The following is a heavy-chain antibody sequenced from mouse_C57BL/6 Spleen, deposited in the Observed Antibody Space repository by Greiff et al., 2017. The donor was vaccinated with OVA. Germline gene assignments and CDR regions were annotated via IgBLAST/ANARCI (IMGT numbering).Heavy chain of an antibody. CDR1: GYTFTSYG. J-gene: IGHJ2*01. Sequence: QVQLQQSGAELARPGASVKLSCKASGYTFTSYGISWVKQRTGQGLEWIGEIYPRSGNTYYNEKFKGKATLTADKSSSTAYMELRSLTSEDSAVYFCAREEITTVEGNYFDYWGQGTTLTVSS. CDR2: IYPRSGNT. CDR3: AREEITTVEGNYFDY. V-gene: IGHV1-81*01. D-gene: IGHD1-1*01.